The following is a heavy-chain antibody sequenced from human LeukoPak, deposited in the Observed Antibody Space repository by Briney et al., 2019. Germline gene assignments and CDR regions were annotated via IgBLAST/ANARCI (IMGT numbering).Heavy chain of an antibody. D-gene: IGHD5-18*01. CDR3: AKGLNGRGYSYGYWAPTDY. CDR2: ISYDGSNK. CDR1: GFTFSSYA. Sequence: GGSLRLSCAASGFTFSSYAMHRVCQAPGKGLEWVAVISYDGSNKYYADSVKGRFTISRDNSKNTLYLQMNSLRAEDTAVYYCAKGLNGRGYSYGYWAPTDYWGQGTLVTVSS. V-gene: IGHV3-30*04. J-gene: IGHJ4*02.